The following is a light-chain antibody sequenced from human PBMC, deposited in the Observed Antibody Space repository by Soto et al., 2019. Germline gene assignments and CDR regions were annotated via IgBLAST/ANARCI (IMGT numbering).Light chain of an antibody. J-gene: IGKJ1*01. Sequence: EMVWTQSPGTLSLSPGERGTLSCRASQSVSSNYLAWYQQKPGQTPRLLIYSAFSRATGIPDRFSGSGSGTDLTLTICRLEPEDFAVYYCRYSGSSPWTFGQGTKVEIK. CDR2: SAF. CDR1: QSVSSNY. V-gene: IGKV3-20*01. CDR3: RYSGSSPWT.